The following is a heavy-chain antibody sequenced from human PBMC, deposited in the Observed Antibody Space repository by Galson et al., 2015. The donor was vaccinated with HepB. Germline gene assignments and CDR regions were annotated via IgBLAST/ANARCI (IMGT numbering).Heavy chain of an antibody. D-gene: IGHD2-21*02. J-gene: IGHJ4*02. V-gene: IGHV3-7*03. CDR1: GFTFRNHW. Sequence: LSCAASGFTFRNHWMSWVRQAPGKGLEWVANINQDGRAKNYLDSVKGRFTISRDNAKKALYLQMNSLGAEDTALYYCAKGRDWDDYWGQGTLVTVSS. CDR3: AKGRDWDDY. CDR2: INQDGRAK.